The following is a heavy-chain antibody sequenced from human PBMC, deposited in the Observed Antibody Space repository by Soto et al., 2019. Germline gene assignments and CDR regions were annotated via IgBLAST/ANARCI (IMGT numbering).Heavy chain of an antibody. J-gene: IGHJ4*02. CDR1: GYTFTGHY. CDR2: IGPESGAT. D-gene: IGHD5-12*01. V-gene: IGHV1-2*02. CDR3: GRGRSGQIVVFY. Sequence: EASVKVSCKASGYTFTGHYIHWVRQAPEQGPEWMGEIGPESGATRYAQKFQGRVTMTRDMPIPTVYMELNNLSPDDTAVYYCGRGRSGQIVVFYWGQGTPVTVSS.